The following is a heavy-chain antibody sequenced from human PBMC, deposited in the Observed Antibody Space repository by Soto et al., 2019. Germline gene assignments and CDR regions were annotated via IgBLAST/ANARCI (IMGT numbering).Heavy chain of an antibody. CDR1: GGSISSYY. CDR3: TRDQKLAVAGTYYYYYMDV. Sequence: SETLSLTCTVSGGSISSYYWSWIRQPPGKGLEWIGYIYYSGSTNYNPSLKSRVTISVDTSKNQFSLKLSSVTAADTAMYYCTRDQKLAVAGTYYYYYMDVWGKGTTVTVSS. D-gene: IGHD6-19*01. V-gene: IGHV4-59*01. CDR2: IYYSGST. J-gene: IGHJ6*03.